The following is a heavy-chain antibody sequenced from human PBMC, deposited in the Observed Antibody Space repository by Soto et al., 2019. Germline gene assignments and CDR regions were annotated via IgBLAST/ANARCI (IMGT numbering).Heavy chain of an antibody. D-gene: IGHD2-2*01. Sequence: SETLSLTCAVYGGSFSGYYWSWIRQPPGKGLEWIGEVNHSGSTNYNPSLKSRVTISVDTSKNQFSLKLSSVTAADTAVYYCARGPKPAASYYFDYWGQGTLVTVSS. CDR1: GGSFSGYY. CDR3: ARGPKPAASYYFDY. J-gene: IGHJ4*02. V-gene: IGHV4-34*01. CDR2: VNHSGST.